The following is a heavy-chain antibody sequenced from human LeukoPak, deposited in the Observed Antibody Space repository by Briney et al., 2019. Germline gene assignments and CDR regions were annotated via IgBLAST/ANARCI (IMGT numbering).Heavy chain of an antibody. CDR2: ISGSSNYI. CDR1: GFTFSDYS. CDR3: AREPSGWYVDY. V-gene: IGHV3-21*01. J-gene: IGHJ4*02. D-gene: IGHD6-19*01. Sequence: GGSLRLSCAASGFTFSDYSMNWVRQAPGKGLEWVSYISGSSNYINYADSVKGRFTISRDNAKTSVYLQMNSLRAEDTAVYYCAREPSGWYVDYWGRGTLVTVSS.